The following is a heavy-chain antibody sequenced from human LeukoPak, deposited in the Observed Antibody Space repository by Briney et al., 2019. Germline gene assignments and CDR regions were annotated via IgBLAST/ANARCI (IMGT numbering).Heavy chain of an antibody. V-gene: IGHV4-34*01. J-gene: IGHJ4*02. Sequence: PSETLSLTCAVYGGSFSGYYWGWIRQSPGKGLEWIGSIYYSGSTNYNPSLKSRVTISVDTSKNQFSLKLSSVTAADTAVYYCARVAAKTVDYWGQGTLVTVSS. CDR2: IYYSGST. CDR1: GGSFSGYY. CDR3: ARVAAKTVDY. D-gene: IGHD2-15*01.